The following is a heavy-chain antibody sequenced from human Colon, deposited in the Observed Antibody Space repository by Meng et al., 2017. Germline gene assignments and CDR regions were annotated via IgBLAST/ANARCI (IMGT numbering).Heavy chain of an antibody. CDR2: IFYTGTA. V-gene: IGHV4-31*03. D-gene: IGHD2-8*02. CDR3: ARADCTAGICYQFDN. J-gene: IGHJ4*02. CDR1: GLSIGTTGDY. Sequence: HVRPHVAGPGMVKSSQTLSIICHVLGLSIGTTGDYWTWFRQRPGKGLEWIGKIFYTGTAHYNPSLKTRAAMSVDRSKNQFSLKLSSVTAADTAVYYCARADCTAGICYQFDNWGQGTLVTVSS.